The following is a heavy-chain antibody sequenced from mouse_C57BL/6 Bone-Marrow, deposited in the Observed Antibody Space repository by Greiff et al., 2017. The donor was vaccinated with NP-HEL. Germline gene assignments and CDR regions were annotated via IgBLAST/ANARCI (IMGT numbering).Heavy chain of an antibody. Sequence: VQLQQSGPELVKPGASVKISCKASGYTFTDYYINWVKQRPGQGLVWIGWIYPGSGNTKYNEKFKGKATLTVDTSSSTAYMQLSSLTAEDSAVYVCARQLRLEDWGQGTTLTVSS. V-gene: IGHV1-84*01. CDR1: GYTFTDYY. CDR3: ARQLRLED. CDR2: IYPGSGNT. D-gene: IGHD3-2*02. J-gene: IGHJ2*01.